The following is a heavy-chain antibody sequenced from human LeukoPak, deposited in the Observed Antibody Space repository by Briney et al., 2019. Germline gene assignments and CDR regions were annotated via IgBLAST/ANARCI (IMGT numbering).Heavy chain of an antibody. V-gene: IGHV4-59*02. D-gene: IGHD3-10*01. Sequence: SETLSLTCSVSGGSVSSYYWSWIRQSPGKGLEWIGYIHNSGRTNYNPSLKSRVTISVDTSKNQFSLELSSVTAADTAVYYCARTAHYYGSGMYDYWGQGTLVTVSS. CDR2: IHNSGRT. J-gene: IGHJ4*02. CDR1: GGSVSSYY. CDR3: ARTAHYYGSGMYDY.